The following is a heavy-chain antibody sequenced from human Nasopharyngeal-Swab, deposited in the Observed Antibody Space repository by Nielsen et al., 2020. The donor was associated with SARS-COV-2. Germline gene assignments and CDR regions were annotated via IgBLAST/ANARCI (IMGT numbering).Heavy chain of an antibody. Sequence: GESLKISCAASGFTFSSYWMSWVRQAPGKGLEWVANIKQDGSEKHYVDSVKGRFTISRDNAKNSLYLQMNSLRAEDTAVYYCARDTGSGWSMDVWGQGTTVTVSS. CDR3: ARDTGSGWSMDV. D-gene: IGHD6-19*01. V-gene: IGHV3-7*01. J-gene: IGHJ6*02. CDR2: IKQDGSEK. CDR1: GFTFSSYW.